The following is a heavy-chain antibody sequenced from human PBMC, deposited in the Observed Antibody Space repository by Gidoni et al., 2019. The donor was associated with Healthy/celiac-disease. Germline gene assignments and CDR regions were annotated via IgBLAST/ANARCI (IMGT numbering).Heavy chain of an antibody. J-gene: IGHJ6*02. Sequence: EVQLVESGGGLVQPGGSLRLSCAASGFTFSSYSMNWVRQAPGKGLEWVSYISSSSSTIYYADSVKGRFTISRDNAKNSLYLQMNSLRDEDTAVYYCARDYSSSSHFYYYYGMDVWGQGTTVTVSS. CDR1: GFTFSSYS. CDR3: ARDYSSSSHFYYYYGMDV. D-gene: IGHD6-6*01. V-gene: IGHV3-48*02. CDR2: ISSSSSTI.